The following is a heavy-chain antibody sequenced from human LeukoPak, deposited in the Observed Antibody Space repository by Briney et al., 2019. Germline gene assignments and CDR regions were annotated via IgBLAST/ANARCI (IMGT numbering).Heavy chain of an antibody. Sequence: PSETLSLTCTVSGGSISSSSYYWGWIRQPPGKGLEWIGSIYYSGSTYYNPSLKSRVTISVDTSKNQFSLKLSSVTAADTAVYYCARHPLYGSGSYFLQFDYWGQGTLVTVSS. CDR2: IYYSGST. D-gene: IGHD3-10*01. CDR1: GGSISSSSYY. J-gene: IGHJ4*02. CDR3: ARHPLYGSGSYFLQFDY. V-gene: IGHV4-39*01.